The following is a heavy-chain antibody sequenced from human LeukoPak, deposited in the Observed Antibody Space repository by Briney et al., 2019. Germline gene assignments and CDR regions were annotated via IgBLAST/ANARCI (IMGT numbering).Heavy chain of an antibody. J-gene: IGHJ4*02. CDR3: ARSDRVGANEY. D-gene: IGHD1-26*01. CDR1: GYTFTSYD. V-gene: IGHV1-46*01. Sequence: GASVKVSCKASGYTFTSYDINWVRQAPGQGLEWMGIINPSGGSTSYAQKFQGRVTMTRDMSTSTVYMELSSLRSEDTAVYYCARSDRVGANEYWGQGTLVTVSS. CDR2: INPSGGST.